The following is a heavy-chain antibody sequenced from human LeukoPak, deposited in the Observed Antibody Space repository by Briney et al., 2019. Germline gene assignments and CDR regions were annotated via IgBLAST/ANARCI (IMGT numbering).Heavy chain of an antibody. CDR2: IYHSGST. CDR1: GGSISSFY. J-gene: IGHJ3*02. CDR3: ARSNDYGGPWGAFDI. Sequence: PSETLSLTCTVSGGSISSFYWSWIRQPPGKGLEWIGYIYHSGSTNYNPSLKSRVTISVDTSKNQFSLKLSSVTAADTAVYYCARSNDYGGPWGAFDIWGQGTMVTVS. V-gene: IGHV4-59*01. D-gene: IGHD4-23*01.